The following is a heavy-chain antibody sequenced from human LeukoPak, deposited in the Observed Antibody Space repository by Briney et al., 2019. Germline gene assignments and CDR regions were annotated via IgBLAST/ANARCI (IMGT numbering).Heavy chain of an antibody. D-gene: IGHD4-11*01. Sequence: SAKVSCKASGGTFSSYSISWVRQAPGQGLEWMGGIIPIFGTANYAQKFQGRVTITADESTSTAYMELSSLRSEDPAVYYCASGTLASQYSNYYYYMDFWGKGTTVTVSS. V-gene: IGHV1-69*13. J-gene: IGHJ6*03. CDR3: ASGTLASQYSNYYYYMDF. CDR2: IIPIFGTA. CDR1: GGTFSSYS.